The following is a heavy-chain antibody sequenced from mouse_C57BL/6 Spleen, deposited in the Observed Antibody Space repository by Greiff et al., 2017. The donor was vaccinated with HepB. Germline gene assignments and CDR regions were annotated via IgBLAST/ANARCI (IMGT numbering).Heavy chain of an antibody. J-gene: IGHJ1*03. CDR1: GYTFTSYW. D-gene: IGHD1-1*01. CDR2: INPSNGGT. CDR3: ARGSSYLYWYFDV. V-gene: IGHV1-53*01. Sequence: QVQLQPPGTELVKPGASVKLSCKASGYTFTSYWMHWVKQRPGQGLEWIGNINPSNGGTNYNEKFKSKATLTVDKSSSTAYMQLSSLTSEDSAVYYCARGSSYLYWYFDVWGTGTTVTVSS.